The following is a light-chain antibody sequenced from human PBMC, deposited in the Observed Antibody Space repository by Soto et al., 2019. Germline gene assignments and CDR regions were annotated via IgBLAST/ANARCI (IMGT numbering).Light chain of an antibody. CDR1: QGITNY. J-gene: IGKJ4*01. Sequence: DIQLTQSPSFLSASVGDRVTITCRASQGITNYLAWYQQKPGKAPNLLIYAASTLQGGVPSRFSGSGSGTDXXXXISXXQPEDFATYYCQQLTSNPLTFGGGTKVEIK. CDR3: QQLTSNPLT. CDR2: AAS. V-gene: IGKV1-9*01.